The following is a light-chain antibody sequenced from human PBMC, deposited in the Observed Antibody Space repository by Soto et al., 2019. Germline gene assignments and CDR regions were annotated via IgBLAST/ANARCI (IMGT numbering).Light chain of an antibody. V-gene: IGKV3-20*01. J-gene: IGKJ1*01. CDR2: GAS. CDR3: QQYGSSGT. CDR1: QSVSSSY. Sequence: IVFTYSSDTLSCSRGERTTLSCRASQSVSSSYLAWYQQKPFQAPRLLISGASSRATGIPDRFSGSGSGTDFTLTISRLETEDFAVYYCQQYGSSGTFGQGTKVDIK.